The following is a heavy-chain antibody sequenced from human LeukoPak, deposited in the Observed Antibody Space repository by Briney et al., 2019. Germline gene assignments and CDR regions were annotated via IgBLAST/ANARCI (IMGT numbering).Heavy chain of an antibody. CDR1: GFTFSSYG. V-gene: IGHV3-30*02. CDR3: AKTPGYCSSTSCHPLFDY. J-gene: IGHJ4*02. CDR2: IRYDGSNK. D-gene: IGHD2-2*01. Sequence: PGGSLRLSCAASGFTFSSYGMHWVRQAPGKGLEWVAFIRYDGSNKYYADSVKGRFTISRDNSKNTLYLQMSSLRAEDTAVYYCAKTPGYCSSTSCHPLFDYWRQGTLVTVSS.